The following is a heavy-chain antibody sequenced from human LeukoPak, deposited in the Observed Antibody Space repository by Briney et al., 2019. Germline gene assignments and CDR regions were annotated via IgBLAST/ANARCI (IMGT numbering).Heavy chain of an antibody. CDR3: ARGTHFWSGYYTWYYGMDV. D-gene: IGHD3-3*02. J-gene: IGHJ6*02. CDR1: GFTVSSNY. V-gene: IGHV3-53*01. CDR2: VYSGGST. Sequence: GGSLRLSCAASGFTVSSNYMSWVRQAPGKGLAWVSVVYSGGSTYYADSVKGRFTISRDNSKNTLYLQMNSLRAEDTAVYYCARGTHFWSGYYTWYYGMDVWGQGTTVTVSS.